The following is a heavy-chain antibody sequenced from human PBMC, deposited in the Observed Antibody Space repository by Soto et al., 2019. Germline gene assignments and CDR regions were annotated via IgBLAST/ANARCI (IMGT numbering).Heavy chain of an antibody. Sequence: GGSLRLSCAASGFTFSSYWMSWVRQAPGKGLEWVANIKQDGSEKYYVDSVKGRFTISRDNAKNSLYLQMNSLRAEDTAVYYCARDTHCSSTSCYFGGIDWFDPWGQGTLVTVSS. CDR2: IKQDGSEK. J-gene: IGHJ5*02. D-gene: IGHD2-2*01. V-gene: IGHV3-7*01. CDR1: GFTFSSYW. CDR3: ARDTHCSSTSCYFGGIDWFDP.